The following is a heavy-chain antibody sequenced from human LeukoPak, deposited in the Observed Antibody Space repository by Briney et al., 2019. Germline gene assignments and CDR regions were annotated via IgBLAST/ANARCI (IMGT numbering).Heavy chain of an antibody. Sequence: GESLKISCKASGYSFTSYWIGWVRQMPGKGLEWMGIIYPGDSDTRYSPSFQGQVTISADKSITTAYLQWSSLKASDTAMYYCARLPRYNSGWTNFDYRGQGSLVTVSS. CDR3: ARLPRYNSGWTNFDY. CDR2: IYPGDSDT. V-gene: IGHV5-51*01. CDR1: GYSFTSYW. D-gene: IGHD6-19*01. J-gene: IGHJ4*02.